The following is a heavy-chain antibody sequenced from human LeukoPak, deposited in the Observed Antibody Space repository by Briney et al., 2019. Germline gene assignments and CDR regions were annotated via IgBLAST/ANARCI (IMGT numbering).Heavy chain of an antibody. V-gene: IGHV4-59*08. CDR3: ARHVQDTAMVTPLYYFDY. Sequence: SETLSLTCTVSGGSISSYYWSWIRQTPGKGLEWIGYIYYSGSTKYNPSLKSRVTISVDTSKDQFSLKLSSVTAADTAVYYCARHVQDTAMVTPLYYFDYWGQGTLVTVSS. D-gene: IGHD5-18*01. CDR2: IYYSGST. J-gene: IGHJ4*02. CDR1: GGSISSYY.